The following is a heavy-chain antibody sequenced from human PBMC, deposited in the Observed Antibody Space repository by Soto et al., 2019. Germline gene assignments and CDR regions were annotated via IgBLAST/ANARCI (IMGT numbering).Heavy chain of an antibody. J-gene: IGHJ4*02. D-gene: IGHD4-4*01. V-gene: IGHV4-30-4*08. CDR1: GGSISTGDYY. CDR3: ARAKYSAYFDY. Sequence: QVQLQESGPGLVKPSQTLSLTCTVSGGSISTGDYYWNWIRQTPGKGLEWIGYIYYSGSTDYNPSLQSRVSISLDTSKNQFSLKLSSVTASDTAVYYCARAKYSAYFDYWGQGTLVTVSS. CDR2: IYYSGST.